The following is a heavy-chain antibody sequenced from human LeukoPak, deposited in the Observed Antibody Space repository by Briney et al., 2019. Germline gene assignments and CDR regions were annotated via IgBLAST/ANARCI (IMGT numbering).Heavy chain of an antibody. CDR1: GGTSSTYT. Sequence: ASVKVSCKASGGTSSTYTITWVRQAPGQGLEWMGGIIPVFRTPNYAQKFQGRVTITTDESTSTAYMELSSLKSDDTAIYYCARVDRYFLYLDVWGQGTTVTVSS. V-gene: IGHV1-69*05. CDR3: ARVDRYFLYLDV. D-gene: IGHD2/OR15-2a*01. J-gene: IGHJ6*02. CDR2: IIPVFRTP.